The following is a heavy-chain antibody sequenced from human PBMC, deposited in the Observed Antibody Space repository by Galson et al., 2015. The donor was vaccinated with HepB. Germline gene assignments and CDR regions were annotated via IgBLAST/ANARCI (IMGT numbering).Heavy chain of an antibody. CDR3: VGSSPLRSFDY. Sequence: SLRLSCAASGFTFSDHYVDWVRQAPGKGLEWVGRTRNKANSYTTEYAASVKGRFTISRDDSKNSLYLQMNSLKTEDTAVYYCVGSSPLRSFDYWGQGTLVTVSS. J-gene: IGHJ4*02. D-gene: IGHD1-26*01. CDR1: GFTFSDHY. CDR2: TRNKANSYTT. V-gene: IGHV3-72*01.